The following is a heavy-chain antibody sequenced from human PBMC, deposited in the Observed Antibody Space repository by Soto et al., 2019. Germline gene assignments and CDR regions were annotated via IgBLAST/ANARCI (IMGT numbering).Heavy chain of an antibody. CDR2: ISSSSSTI. CDR1: GFTLSSYA. Sequence: GGSLRLSCAASGFTLSSYAMHWVRQAPGKGLEWVSYISSSSSTIYYADSVKGRFTISRDNAKNSLYLQMNSLRAEDTAVYYCARDAYYDILTGFVSWGQGTLVTVSS. V-gene: IGHV3-48*01. J-gene: IGHJ5*02. CDR3: ARDAYYDILTGFVS. D-gene: IGHD3-9*01.